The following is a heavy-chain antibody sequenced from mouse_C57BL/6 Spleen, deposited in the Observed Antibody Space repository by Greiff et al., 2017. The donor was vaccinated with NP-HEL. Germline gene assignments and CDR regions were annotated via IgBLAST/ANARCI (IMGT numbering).Heavy chain of an antibody. V-gene: IGHV14-4*01. CDR3: THSNVGY. D-gene: IGHD4-1*01. Sequence: VQLQQSGAELVRPGASVKLSCTASGFNIKDDYMHWVKQRPEQGLEWIGWIDPENGDTEYASKFQGKATITADTSSTTAYLQLSSLTSEDTAVYYCTHSNVGYWGQGTTLTVSS. CDR1: GFNIKDDY. J-gene: IGHJ2*01. CDR2: IDPENGDT.